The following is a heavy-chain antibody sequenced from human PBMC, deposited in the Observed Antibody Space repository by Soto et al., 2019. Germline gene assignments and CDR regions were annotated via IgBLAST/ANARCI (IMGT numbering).Heavy chain of an antibody. V-gene: IGHV3-74*03. CDR3: ARDLGGPDY. J-gene: IGHJ4*02. CDR1: GFSLSPYW. Sequence: GGSLRLSCAASGFSLSPYWMHWVRQVPGRGLEWVARLSSDGFGATYADSVKIRFFISRDIARNTLSLQMNSLRADDTAVYYCARDLGGPDYWGRGTSVTVSS. D-gene: IGHD3-16*01. CDR2: LSSDGFGA.